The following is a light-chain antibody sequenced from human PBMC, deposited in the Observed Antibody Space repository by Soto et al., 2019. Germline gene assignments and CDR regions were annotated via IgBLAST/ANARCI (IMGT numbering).Light chain of an antibody. Sequence: DIQMTQSLSAVSASVGDRVTITCRASQGISNYLAWFQQKPGKVPKRLIYIATTLQSGVPSRFSGSGSGTEFTLTISSLQPEDFATYYCLQHFNYPRKFGQGTKVEIK. J-gene: IGKJ1*01. CDR1: QGISNY. CDR3: LQHFNYPRK. V-gene: IGKV1-17*03. CDR2: IAT.